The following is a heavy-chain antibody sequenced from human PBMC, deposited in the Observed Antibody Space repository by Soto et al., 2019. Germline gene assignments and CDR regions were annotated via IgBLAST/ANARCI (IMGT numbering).Heavy chain of an antibody. D-gene: IGHD3-16*01. CDR1: GYTFSTYG. V-gene: IGHV1-18*04. CDR3: ARRVWESSYAFDI. J-gene: IGHJ3*02. CDR2: ISTYTGKT. Sequence: GASVKVSCKASGYTFSTYGITWVRQAPGRGLECMGWISTYTGKTTYAQELQGRVTMTTDTSTSTAYLELRSLRSDDTAVYYCARRVWESSYAFDIWGQGTLVTVSS.